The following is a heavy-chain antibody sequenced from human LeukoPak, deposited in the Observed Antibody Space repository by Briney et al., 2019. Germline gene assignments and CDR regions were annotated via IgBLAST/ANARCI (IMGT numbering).Heavy chain of an antibody. CDR3: ARAETQYYDFWSGYHNWFDP. V-gene: IGHV4-59*01. D-gene: IGHD3-3*01. CDR1: GGSISSYY. J-gene: IGHJ5*02. CDR2: IYYSGST. Sequence: SETLSLTCTVSGGSISSYYWSWIRQPPGKGLEWIGYIYYSGSTNYNPSLKSRVTISVDTSKNQFSLKLSSVTAADTAVYYCARAETQYYDFWSGYHNWFDPWGQGTLVTVSS.